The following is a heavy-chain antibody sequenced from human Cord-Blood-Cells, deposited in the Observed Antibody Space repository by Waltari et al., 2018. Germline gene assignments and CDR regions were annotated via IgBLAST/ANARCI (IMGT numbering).Heavy chain of an antibody. CDR2: INHSGST. V-gene: IGHV4-34*01. D-gene: IGHD2-21*01. J-gene: IGHJ5*02. Sequence: QVQLQQCVAALLKPSETLSLTCAVYGASFRCYYCSCIRHPPGKGLEWIGEINHSGSTNYNPSLKSRVTISVDTSKNQFSLKLSSVTAADTAVYYCARGRSRNIVHNWFDPWGQGTLVTVSS. CDR3: ARGRSRNIVHNWFDP. CDR1: GASFRCYY.